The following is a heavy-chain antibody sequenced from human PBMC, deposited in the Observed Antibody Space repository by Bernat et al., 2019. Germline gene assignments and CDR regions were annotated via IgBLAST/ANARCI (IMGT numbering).Heavy chain of an antibody. CDR3: ARGNSLDGYAFDI. J-gene: IGHJ3*02. CDR2: IYSGGST. V-gene: IGHV3-53*01. D-gene: IGHD3/OR15-3a*01. Sequence: EVQLVESGGGLIQPGGSLRLSCAASGFTVSSNYMSWVRQAPGEGLEWVSVIYSGGSTYYAGSVKGRFTISRDNSKNTLYLQMNSLRAEDTAVYYCARGNSLDGYAFDIWGQGTMVTVAS. CDR1: GFTVSSNY.